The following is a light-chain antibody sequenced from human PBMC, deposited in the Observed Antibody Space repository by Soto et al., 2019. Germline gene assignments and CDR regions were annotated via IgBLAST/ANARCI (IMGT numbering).Light chain of an antibody. CDR3: QQFNSYPFT. J-gene: IGKJ3*01. CDR2: DAS. Sequence: AIQLTQSPSSLSASVGDRVTISCRASQGISSALAWYQQKPGKAPKLLIYDASSLESGVPSRFSGSGSGTDFTLTISSLQPVDFATYYCQQFNSYPFTFGPGTKVDIK. CDR1: QGISSA. V-gene: IGKV1-13*02.